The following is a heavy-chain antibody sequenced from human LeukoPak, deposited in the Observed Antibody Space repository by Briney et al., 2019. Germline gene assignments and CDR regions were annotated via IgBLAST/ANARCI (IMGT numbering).Heavy chain of an antibody. Sequence: GGSLRLSCAASGFNFDDCAMHWVRQAPGKGLEWVSLISGDGADTYYVDSVKGRFTISRDNSKNSLHLQMNSLRTEDSALYYCAKDSLPGGLAVAGSDDGLDVWGQGTTVTVSS. CDR2: ISGDGADT. J-gene: IGHJ6*02. D-gene: IGHD6-19*01. CDR1: GFNFDDCA. CDR3: AKDSLPGGLAVAGSDDGLDV. V-gene: IGHV3-43*02.